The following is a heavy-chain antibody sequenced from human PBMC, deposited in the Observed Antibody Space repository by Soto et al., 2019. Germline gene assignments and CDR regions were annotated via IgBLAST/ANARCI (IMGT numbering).Heavy chain of an antibody. CDR3: WRRTTLARSTMVRGVIPASNCFDP. D-gene: IGHD3-10*01. J-gene: IGHJ5*02. V-gene: IGHV4-34*01. CDR2: INHSRST. Sequence: SETLSLTCAVYGGSFSGYYWSWIRQPAGKGLEWIGGINHSRSTNYNPSLKSRVTISVDTSKNQFSLKLSSVTAADTAVYYCWRRTTLARSTMVRGVIPASNCFDPWGQGTLVTVS. CDR1: GGSFSGYY.